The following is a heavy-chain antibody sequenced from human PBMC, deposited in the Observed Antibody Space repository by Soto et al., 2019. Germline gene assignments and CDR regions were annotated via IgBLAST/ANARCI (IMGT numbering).Heavy chain of an antibody. D-gene: IGHD4-17*01. J-gene: IGHJ4*02. Sequence: EVQVLESGGGLVQPGGSLRLSCAASGFTFSNYAMNWVRQAPGKGLEYVSTISGTGHSTSYADSVKGRFTISRDNSKNTVYLQMNGLRADDTAVYYCAKNVTTALDYWGQGTLVTVSS. CDR2: ISGTGHST. CDR3: AKNVTTALDY. V-gene: IGHV3-23*01. CDR1: GFTFSNYA.